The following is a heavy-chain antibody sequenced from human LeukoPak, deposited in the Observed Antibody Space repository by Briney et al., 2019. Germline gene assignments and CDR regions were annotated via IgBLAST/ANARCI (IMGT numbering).Heavy chain of an antibody. V-gene: IGHV1-24*01. D-gene: IGHD2-15*01. J-gene: IGHJ6*02. CDR1: GYTLTELS. Sequence: ASVTVSCKVSGYTLTELSMHWVRQAPGKGLEWMGGFDPEDGETIYAQKFQGRVTMTEDTSTDTAYMELSSLRSEDTAVYYCATLSLGYCSGGSCFYYYGMDVWGQGTTVTVSS. CDR2: FDPEDGET. CDR3: ATLSLGYCSGGSCFYYYGMDV.